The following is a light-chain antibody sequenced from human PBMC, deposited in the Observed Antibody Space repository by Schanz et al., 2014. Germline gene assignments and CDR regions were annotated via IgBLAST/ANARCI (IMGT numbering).Light chain of an antibody. CDR2: DVS. Sequence: QSALTQPASVSGSPGQSITISCTGTSNDVGDYNFVSWYQQHPGKAPKLIIYDVSNRPSGVSDRFSGSKSGNTASLTISGLQAEDEADYYCSSYTGSSTQVFGGGTKLTVL. V-gene: IGLV2-14*03. CDR1: SNDVGDYNF. J-gene: IGLJ3*02. CDR3: SSYTGSSTQV.